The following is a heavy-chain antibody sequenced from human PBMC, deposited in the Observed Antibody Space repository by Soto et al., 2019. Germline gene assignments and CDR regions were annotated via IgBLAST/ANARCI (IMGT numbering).Heavy chain of an antibody. CDR3: AREAPAASDAFDV. Sequence: QVQLQESGPGLVRPSQTLSLTCTVSGGSINRGGYYWSWVRQLPGKGPEWIGHIYYNGNPYYNPSLKSRVTRSIDTSMTQFSLQLTSLTAADTAIYYCAREAPAASDAFDVGGQGTMVTISA. D-gene: IGHD2-2*01. CDR1: GGSINRGGYY. CDR2: IYYNGNP. J-gene: IGHJ3*01. V-gene: IGHV4-31*03.